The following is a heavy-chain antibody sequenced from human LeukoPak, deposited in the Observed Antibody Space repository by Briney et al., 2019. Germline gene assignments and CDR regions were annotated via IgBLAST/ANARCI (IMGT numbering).Heavy chain of an antibody. V-gene: IGHV3-21*01. Sequence: GGSLRLSCAASGFTFSSYSMNWVRQAPGKGLEWVSSISSSSSYIYYADSVKGRFTISRDNAKNSLYLQMNSLRAEDTAVYYCAKAKSGSSSKGFDYWGQGTLVTVSS. D-gene: IGHD1-26*01. J-gene: IGHJ4*02. CDR2: ISSSSSYI. CDR1: GFTFSSYS. CDR3: AKAKSGSSSKGFDY.